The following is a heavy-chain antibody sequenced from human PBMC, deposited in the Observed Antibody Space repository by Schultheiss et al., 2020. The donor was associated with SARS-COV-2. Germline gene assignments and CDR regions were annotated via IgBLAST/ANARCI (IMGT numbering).Heavy chain of an antibody. CDR2: IWYDGSNE. V-gene: IGHV3-33*01. CDR1: GFTFSNYG. J-gene: IGHJ4*02. D-gene: IGHD3-22*01. Sequence: GGSLRLSCAASGFTFSNYGMHWVRQAPGKGLERVAVIWYDGSNEYYADSVKGRFTISRDNSKNTLYLQMNSLRAEDTAVYYCARCSFYDSSGYYDYWGQGTLVTVSS. CDR3: ARCSFYDSSGYYDY.